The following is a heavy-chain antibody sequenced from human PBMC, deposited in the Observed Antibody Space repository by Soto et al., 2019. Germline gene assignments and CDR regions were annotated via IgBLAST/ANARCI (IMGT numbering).Heavy chain of an antibody. V-gene: IGHV1-18*01. J-gene: IGHJ4*02. CDR3: AQDRSGWYYFDY. CDR2: ISADKGST. Sequence: ASVKVSCKASGYTFTNHAIHWVRQAPGQGLEWMGWISADKGSTKYAQRFQGRVTMTTDTSTSTAYMELRSLTSEDTAVYYCAQDRSGWYYFDYWGQGTRVTVSS. CDR1: GYTFTNHA. D-gene: IGHD6-19*01.